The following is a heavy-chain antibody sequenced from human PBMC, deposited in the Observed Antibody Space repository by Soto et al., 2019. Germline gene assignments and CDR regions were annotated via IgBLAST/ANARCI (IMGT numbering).Heavy chain of an antibody. CDR1: GFTFSGYS. J-gene: IGHJ4*02. V-gene: IGHV3-11*01. CDR2: IRGSGNLV. CDR3: ARDYYTSGSTYNFVDY. D-gene: IGHD3-10*01. Sequence: PGGSLRLSCTASGFTFSGYSMTWIRQAPGKGLEWISYIRGSGNLVYYADSVRGRFTISRDNAKNSLYLQMNSLRAEDTAVYFCARDYYTSGSTYNFVDYWGQGTLVTVSS.